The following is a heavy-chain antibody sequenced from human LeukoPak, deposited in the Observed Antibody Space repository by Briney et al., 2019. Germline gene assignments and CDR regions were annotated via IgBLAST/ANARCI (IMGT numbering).Heavy chain of an antibody. CDR3: ARRRQYDSSLFWNFDI. CDR2: INHSGST. D-gene: IGHD6-6*01. CDR1: GGSFSGYY. V-gene: IGHV4-34*01. Sequence: SATLSLTCAVYGGSFSGYYWSWIRQSPGKGLEWIGEINHSGSTNYNPSLKSRVTISVDTSKNQFSLKLSSVTAADTAVYYCARRRQYDSSLFWNFDIWGRGTLVTVSS. J-gene: IGHJ2*01.